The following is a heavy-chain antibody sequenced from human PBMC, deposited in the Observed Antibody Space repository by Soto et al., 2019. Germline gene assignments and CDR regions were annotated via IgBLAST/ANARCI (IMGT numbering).Heavy chain of an antibody. D-gene: IGHD5-18*01. V-gene: IGHV1-3*01. CDR3: AKDLGWVTAFDF. CDR2: ISAGDGKT. CDR1: GYSFSTSV. J-gene: IGHJ4*02. Sequence: QVHLVQSGAEVKRPGASVKVSCKASGYSFSTSVMHWMRQAPGQRLEWLGWISAGDGKTKYSQNFQGRVTLTRDTSASTAYMELSSLRSEDTAVYYCAKDLGWVTAFDFWGQGTLVTVSS.